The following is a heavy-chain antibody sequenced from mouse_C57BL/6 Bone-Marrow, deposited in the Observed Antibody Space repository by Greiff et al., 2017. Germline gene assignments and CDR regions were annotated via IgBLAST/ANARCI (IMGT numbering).Heavy chain of an antibody. CDR3: ARAPYSNYGFAY. V-gene: IGHV5-16*01. Sequence: EVKLVESEGGLVQPGSSMKLSCTASGFTFSDYYMAWVRQVPEKGLEWVANINYDGSSTYYLDSLKSRFIISRDNAKNILYLQMSSLKSEDTATYYCARAPYSNYGFAYWGQGTLVTVSA. J-gene: IGHJ3*01. CDR2: INYDGSST. CDR1: GFTFSDYY. D-gene: IGHD2-5*01.